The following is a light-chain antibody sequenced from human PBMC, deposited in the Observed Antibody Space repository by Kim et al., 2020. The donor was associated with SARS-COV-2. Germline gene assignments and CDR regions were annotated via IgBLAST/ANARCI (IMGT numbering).Light chain of an antibody. Sequence: APERPDRSTCGGKNIGSKSGHWYQQKPGQAPVLVIYYDSDRPSGIPERFSGSNSGNTATLTISRVEAGDEADYYCQVWDSSSDHWVFGGGTQLTVL. J-gene: IGLJ3*02. CDR2: YDS. V-gene: IGLV3-21*04. CDR3: QVWDSSSDHWV. CDR1: NIGSKS.